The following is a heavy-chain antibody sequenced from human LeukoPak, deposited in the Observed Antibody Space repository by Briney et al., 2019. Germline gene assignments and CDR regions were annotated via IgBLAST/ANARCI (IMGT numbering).Heavy chain of an antibody. D-gene: IGHD1-14*01. J-gene: IGHJ4*02. CDR3: ARAPPVPTELHFDY. Sequence: GGSLRLSCAASGFTFSSYSMNWVRQAPGKGLEWVSSISSSSSYIYYADSVKGRFTISRDNAKNSLYLQMNSLRAEDTAVYYCARAPPVPTELHFDYWGQGTLVTVSS. CDR1: GFTFSSYS. V-gene: IGHV3-21*01. CDR2: ISSSSSYI.